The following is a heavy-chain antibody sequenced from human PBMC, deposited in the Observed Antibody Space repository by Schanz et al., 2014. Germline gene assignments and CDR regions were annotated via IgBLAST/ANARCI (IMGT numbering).Heavy chain of an antibody. CDR3: ARVPYGSESYWDY. J-gene: IGHJ4*02. CDR1: GFSIRNHD. D-gene: IGHD3-10*01. Sequence: EVQLVESGGGLVQPGGSLRLSCAASGFSIRNHDMHWVRQATGAGLEWVSAIGTAGDTFYLDSVKGRFTISRENAKNSMYLQMNSLRAEDTTVYYCARVPYGSESYWDYWGQGTLVTVSS. V-gene: IGHV3-13*04. CDR2: IGTAGDT.